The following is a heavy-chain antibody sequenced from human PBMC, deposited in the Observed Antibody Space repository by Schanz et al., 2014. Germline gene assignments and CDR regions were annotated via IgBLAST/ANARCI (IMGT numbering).Heavy chain of an antibody. D-gene: IGHD3-16*01. CDR3: AREVGLCDRGWFDP. Sequence: QVQLVQSGAEVKKPGSSMKVSCKASGGTFSSDTFSWVRQAPGQGLEWMGRIVPIAGITNYAQRFQGRVTITADKSSDTAYMELSSLRSEDTAVYYCAREVGLCDRGWFDPWGQGTLVTVSA. V-gene: IGHV1-69*08. CDR1: GGTFSSDT. J-gene: IGHJ5*02. CDR2: IVPIAGIT.